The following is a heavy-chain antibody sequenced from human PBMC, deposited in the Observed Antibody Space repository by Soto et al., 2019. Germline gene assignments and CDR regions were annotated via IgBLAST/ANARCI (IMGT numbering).Heavy chain of an antibody. CDR2: IWYDGKNK. CDR3: AKCSITGGYYYYFDY. J-gene: IGHJ4*02. CDR1: GFTFSSYG. D-gene: IGHD3-22*01. Sequence: GGSLGLSCAASGFTFSSYGMHWVRQAPGKGLEWVAVIWYDGKNKYYADSVKGRFTISRDNSKNTLYLQMNSLRAEDTAVYYCAKCSITGGYYYYFDYWGQGTLVTVAS. V-gene: IGHV3-33*06.